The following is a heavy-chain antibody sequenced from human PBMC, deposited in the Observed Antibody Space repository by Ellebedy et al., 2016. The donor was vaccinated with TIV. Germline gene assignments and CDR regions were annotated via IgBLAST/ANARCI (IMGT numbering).Heavy chain of an antibody. Sequence: AASVKVSCKASGFTFTTYYIHWVRQAPGQGLEWVGMISPSGGSTSYAQKFQGRVTMTRDTYTSTVYMYLSSLRSEDTAVYYCARGIIATSHYDMDVWGQGTTVTVSS. CDR3: ARGIIATSHYDMDV. CDR1: GFTFTTYY. V-gene: IGHV1-46*01. CDR2: ISPSGGST. D-gene: IGHD3-10*01. J-gene: IGHJ6*02.